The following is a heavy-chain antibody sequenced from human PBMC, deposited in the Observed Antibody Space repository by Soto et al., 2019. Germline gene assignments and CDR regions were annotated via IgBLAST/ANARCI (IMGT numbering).Heavy chain of an antibody. V-gene: IGHV4-61*01. CDR1: GASVTFGHHY. J-gene: IGHJ6*02. CDR2: IFFTGAT. D-gene: IGHD2-15*01. CDR3: ARARSDSAGRSLGRRLDV. Sequence: QVQLQESGPGLVKPSGTLSLICIVSGASVTFGHHYWSWIRQPPGKGLEWIGHIFFTGATNYSPSLKSRVTMSVDSSTSQFSLNLTSVTAADSAIYYCARARSDSAGRSLGRRLDVWGQGTTVTVSS.